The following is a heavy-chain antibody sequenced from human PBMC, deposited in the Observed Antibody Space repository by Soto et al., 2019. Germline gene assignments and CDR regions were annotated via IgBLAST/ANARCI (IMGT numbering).Heavy chain of an antibody. CDR3: ARVTGYYDILTGYYPWCMDV. J-gene: IGHJ6*02. CDR1: GGSISSGDYY. D-gene: IGHD3-9*01. V-gene: IGHV4-30-4*01. CDR2: IYYSGST. Sequence: QVQLQESGPGLVKPSQTLSLTCTVSGGSISSGDYYWSWIRQPPGKGLEWIGYIYYSGSTYYNPSLKSRVTISVDTAKNQFSLMLSSVTAADTAVYYCARVTGYYDILTGYYPWCMDVWGQGTTVTVSS.